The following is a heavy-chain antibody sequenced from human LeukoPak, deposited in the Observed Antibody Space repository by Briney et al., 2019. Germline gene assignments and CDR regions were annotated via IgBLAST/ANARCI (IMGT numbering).Heavy chain of an antibody. CDR3: ARTNIWELLLIDY. V-gene: IGHV5-51*01. J-gene: IGHJ4*02. D-gene: IGHD1-26*01. CDR2: IYPGDSDT. Sequence: GESLKISCKGSGYSFTSYWIGWVRQTPGKGLEWMGIIYPGDSDTRYSPSFQGQVTISADKSISTAYLQWSSLKASDTAMYYCARTNIWELLLIDYWGQGTLVTVSS. CDR1: GYSFTSYW.